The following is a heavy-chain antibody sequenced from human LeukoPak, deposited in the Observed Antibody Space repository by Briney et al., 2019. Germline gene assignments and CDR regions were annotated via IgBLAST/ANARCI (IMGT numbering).Heavy chain of an antibody. Sequence: SETLSLTCTVSGGSISSSSYYWGWIRQPPGKGLGWIGSIYYSGSTYYNPSLKSRVTISVDTSKNQFSLKLSSVTAADTAVYYCARRPHYDIFGENEEWGQGTLVTVSS. J-gene: IGHJ4*02. V-gene: IGHV4-39*07. CDR3: ARRPHYDIFGENEE. D-gene: IGHD3-9*01. CDR1: GGSISSSSYY. CDR2: IYYSGST.